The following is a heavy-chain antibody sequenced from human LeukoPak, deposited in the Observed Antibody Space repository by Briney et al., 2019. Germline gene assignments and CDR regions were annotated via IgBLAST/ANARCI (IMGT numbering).Heavy chain of an antibody. Sequence: GGSLRLSCAASGFTFSNYWVHWVRQAPGKGLVWVSRINSDGSSTNYADSVKGRFTISRDSAKYTLYLQVNNLRAEDTAVYYCAIQNHYSLDYWGQGTLVTVSS. V-gene: IGHV3-74*01. D-gene: IGHD2-21*01. CDR2: INSDGSST. J-gene: IGHJ4*02. CDR1: GFTFSNYW. CDR3: AIQNHYSLDY.